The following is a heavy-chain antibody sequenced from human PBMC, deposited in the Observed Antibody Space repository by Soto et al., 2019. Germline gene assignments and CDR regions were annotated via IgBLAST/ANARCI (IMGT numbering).Heavy chain of an antibody. Sequence: EVQLLESGGGLIQPGGSLRLSCATSGFTLSSYAMTWVRQAPGTGLEWVSTISGNDGGTFYADSVEGRFIISGDNSENTRYLQMNSLRAEDTAVYYCAKEGDYYYDGGGYYMIEYWGQGTLVTVSS. V-gene: IGHV3-23*01. CDR3: AKEGDYYYDGGGYYMIEY. D-gene: IGHD3-22*01. J-gene: IGHJ4*02. CDR1: GFTLSSYA. CDR2: ISGNDGGT.